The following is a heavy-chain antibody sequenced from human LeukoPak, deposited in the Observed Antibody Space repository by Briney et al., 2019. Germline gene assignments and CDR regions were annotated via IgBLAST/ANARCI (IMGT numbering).Heavy chain of an antibody. D-gene: IGHD6-19*01. Sequence: PGGSLRLSCAASGFTFSSYNMNWVRQAPGKGLEWVANIKKDGSEKYYVDSVKGRFTISRDNAKNSLYLQMNSLRAEDTALYYCAKDAGIAVAGHFDYWGQGTLVTVSS. J-gene: IGHJ4*02. V-gene: IGHV3-7*03. CDR1: GFTFSSYN. CDR2: IKKDGSEK. CDR3: AKDAGIAVAGHFDY.